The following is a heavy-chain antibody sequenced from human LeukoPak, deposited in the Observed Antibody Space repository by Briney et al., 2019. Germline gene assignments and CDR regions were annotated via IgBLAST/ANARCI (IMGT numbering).Heavy chain of an antibody. CDR1: GFTFSNYAM. CDR2: IYHSGST. J-gene: IGHJ4*02. D-gene: IGHD2-8*01. CDR3: ARSSPYCTNGVCYHY. V-gene: IGHV4-4*02. Sequence: GSLRLSCAASGFTFSNYAMSWVRQPPGKGLEWIGEIYHSGSTNYNPSLKSRVTISVDKSKNQFSLKLSSVTAADTAVYYCARSSPYCTNGVCYHYWGQGTLVTVSS.